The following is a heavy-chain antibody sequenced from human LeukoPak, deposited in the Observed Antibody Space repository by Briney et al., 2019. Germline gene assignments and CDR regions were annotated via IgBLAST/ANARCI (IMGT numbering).Heavy chain of an antibody. D-gene: IGHD3-22*01. Sequence: ASVKVSCKASGGTFSSYAISWVRQAPGQGLEWMGGIIPIFGTANYAQKFQGRVTITADESTSTAYMELSSLRSEDTAVYYCARGGVYYYDSSGYYIEPYFDYWGQGTLVTVSS. CDR3: ARGGVYYYDSSGYYIEPYFDY. J-gene: IGHJ4*02. CDR2: IIPIFGTA. V-gene: IGHV1-69*13. CDR1: GGTFSSYA.